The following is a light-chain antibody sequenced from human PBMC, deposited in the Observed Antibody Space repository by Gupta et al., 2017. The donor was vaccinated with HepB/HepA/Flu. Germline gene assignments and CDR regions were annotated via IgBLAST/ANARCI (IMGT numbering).Light chain of an antibody. J-gene: IGLJ1*01. V-gene: IGLV2-11*01. CDR2: DVR. CDR3: CSDAGSDTYV. Sequence: QSALTQPRSVSGSPGPSVTISCTGTSSDVGGYTYVSWYQQHPGKAPKLMIYDVRKRPSGVPDRFSGSKSGNTASLTISGLQAEDEADYYCCSDAGSDTYVFGTGTKVTVL. CDR1: SSDVGGYTY.